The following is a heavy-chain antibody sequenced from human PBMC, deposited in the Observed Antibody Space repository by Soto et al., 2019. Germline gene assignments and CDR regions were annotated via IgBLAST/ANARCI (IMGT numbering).Heavy chain of an antibody. CDR1: GFTFSSYA. Sequence: QVQLVESGGGVVQPGRSLRLSCAASGFTFSSYAMHWVRQAPGKGLEWVAVISYDGSNKYYADSVKGRFTISRDNSKNTLYLQMYSLRAEDTAVYYCASGPPAVASYGVYWGQGTLVTVSS. CDR3: ASGPPAVASYGVY. CDR2: ISYDGSNK. J-gene: IGHJ4*02. V-gene: IGHV3-30-3*01. D-gene: IGHD2-2*01.